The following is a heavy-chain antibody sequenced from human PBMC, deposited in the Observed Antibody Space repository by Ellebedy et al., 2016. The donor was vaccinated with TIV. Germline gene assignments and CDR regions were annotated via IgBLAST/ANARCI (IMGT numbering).Heavy chain of an antibody. J-gene: IGHJ6*02. CDR3: ARDGSAAAGTKWSVDHGMDV. D-gene: IGHD6-13*01. CDR1: GGTFSSYA. CDR2: IIPIFGTA. Sequence: AASVKVSCKASGGTFSSYAISWVRQAPGQGLEWMGGIIPIFGTANYAQKLQGRVTMTTDTSTSTAYMELRSLRSDDTAVYYCARDGSAAAGTKWSVDHGMDVWGQGTTVTVSS. V-gene: IGHV1-69*05.